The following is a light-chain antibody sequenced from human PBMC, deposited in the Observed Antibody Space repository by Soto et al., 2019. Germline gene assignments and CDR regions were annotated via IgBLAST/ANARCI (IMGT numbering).Light chain of an antibody. Sequence: ETVITQSPSTRSFSPVEIATLSCRASQTVSSYLAWYQQKPGQAPRLLIYDASNRATGIPDRFSGSGPGTDFTLTINRLEPEDFAVYFCQQHGSSSLTFGRGTKVDI. V-gene: IGKV3-20*01. CDR3: QQHGSSSLT. CDR1: QTVSSY. J-gene: IGKJ4*01. CDR2: DAS.